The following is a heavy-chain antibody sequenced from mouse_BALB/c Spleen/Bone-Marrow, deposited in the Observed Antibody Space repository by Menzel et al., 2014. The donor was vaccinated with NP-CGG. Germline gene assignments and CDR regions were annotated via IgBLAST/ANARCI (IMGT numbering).Heavy chain of an antibody. CDR2: ISCYNGAT. D-gene: IGHD1-1*01. V-gene: IGHV1S34*01. CDR3: ARSEGIYYYGSSYVMDY. Sequence: LVKTGASVKISCKASDYSFTDYYMHWVKQTHGESLEWIGYISCYNGATSYNQKFKGKATFTVDTSSSTAYMQFSSLTSEDSAVYYCARSEGIYYYGSSYVMDYWGQGTSVTVSS. J-gene: IGHJ4*01. CDR1: DYSFTDYY.